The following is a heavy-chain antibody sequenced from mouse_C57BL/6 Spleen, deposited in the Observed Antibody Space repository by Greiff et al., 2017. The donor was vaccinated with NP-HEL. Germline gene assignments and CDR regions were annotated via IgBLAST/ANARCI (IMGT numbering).Heavy chain of an antibody. CDR2: IDPANGNT. CDR3: ARWRVITTVVAPYYAMDY. D-gene: IGHD1-1*01. V-gene: IGHV14-3*01. CDR1: GFNIKNTY. Sequence: VQLQQSVAELVRPGASVKLSCTASGFNIKNTYMHWVKQRPEQGLEWIGRIDPANGNTKYAPKFQGTATITADTSSNTAYLQLSSLTSEDTAIYYCARWRVITTVVAPYYAMDYWGQGTSVTVSS. J-gene: IGHJ4*01.